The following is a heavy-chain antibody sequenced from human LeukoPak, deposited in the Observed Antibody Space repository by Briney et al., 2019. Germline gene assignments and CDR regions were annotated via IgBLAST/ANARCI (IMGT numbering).Heavy chain of an antibody. CDR2: INTYGTSA. J-gene: IGHJ4*02. D-gene: IGHD5-24*01. CDR1: GFTFSSYW. V-gene: IGHV3-74*01. Sequence: GGSLRLSCEVSGFTFSSYWMNWVRQVPGKGLAWVSHINTYGTSAIYADSVKGRFTISRDNAKNMLFLQMDSLRAEDTAVYYCARDNGYKFDYWGQGTLVTDSS. CDR3: ARDNGYKFDY.